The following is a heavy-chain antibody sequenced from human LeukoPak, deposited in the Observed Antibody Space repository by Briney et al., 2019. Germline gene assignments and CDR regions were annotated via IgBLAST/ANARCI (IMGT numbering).Heavy chain of an antibody. D-gene: IGHD2-15*01. V-gene: IGHV3-9*01. CDR1: GFTFDDYA. CDR2: ISWNSGSI. Sequence: GRSLRLSCAASGFTFDDYAMHWVRQAPGKGLEWVSGISWNSGSIGYADSVKGRFTISRDNAKNSLYLQMNSLRAEDTALYYCAKGSGYCSGGSCYDYFDYWGQGTLVTVSS. CDR3: AKGSGYCSGGSCYDYFDY. J-gene: IGHJ4*02.